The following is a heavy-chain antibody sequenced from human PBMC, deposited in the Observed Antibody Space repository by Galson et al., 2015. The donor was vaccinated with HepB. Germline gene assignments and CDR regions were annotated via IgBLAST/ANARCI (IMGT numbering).Heavy chain of an antibody. CDR3: ARAYLQVFQGAKSPRDIVVVPAAMDV. J-gene: IGHJ6*02. V-gene: IGHV3-48*02. Sequence: SLRLSCAASGFTFSSYSMNWVRQAPGKGLEWVSYISSSSSTIYYADSVKGRFTISRDNAKNSLYLQMNSLRDEDTAVYYCARAYLQVFQGAKSPRDIVVVPAAMDVWGQGTTVTVSS. D-gene: IGHD2-2*01. CDR1: GFTFSSYS. CDR2: ISSSSSTI.